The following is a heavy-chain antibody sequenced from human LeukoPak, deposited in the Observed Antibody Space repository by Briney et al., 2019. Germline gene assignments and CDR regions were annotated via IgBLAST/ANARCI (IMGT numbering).Heavy chain of an antibody. CDR2: IYTSGST. CDR3: ARWTVFYSSSWSPNYYFDY. Sequence: SETLSLTCTVSGGSISSYYWSWIRQPAGKGLEWIGRIYTSGSTNYNPSLKSRVTMSVDTSKNQFSLKLSSVTAADTAVYYCARWTVFYSSSWSPNYYFDYWGQGTLVTVSS. CDR1: GGSISSYY. D-gene: IGHD6-13*01. J-gene: IGHJ4*02. V-gene: IGHV4-4*07.